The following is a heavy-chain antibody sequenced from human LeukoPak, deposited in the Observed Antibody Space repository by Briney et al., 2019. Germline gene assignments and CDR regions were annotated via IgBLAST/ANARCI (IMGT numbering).Heavy chain of an antibody. CDR2: ISAYNGNT. D-gene: IGHD3-22*01. CDR1: GYTFTSYG. V-gene: IGHV1-18*01. Sequence: GASVKVSCKASGYTFTSYGISWVRQAPGQGLEWMGWISAYNGNTNYAQKLQGRVTMTTDTSTSTTYMELRSLRSDDTAVYFCARGPYSYDSSGAFYICGQGTMVTVSS. J-gene: IGHJ3*02. CDR3: ARGPYSYDSSGAFYI.